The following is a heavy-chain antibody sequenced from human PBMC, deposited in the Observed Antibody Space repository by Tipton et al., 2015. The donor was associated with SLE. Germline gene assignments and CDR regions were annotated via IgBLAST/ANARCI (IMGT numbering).Heavy chain of an antibody. V-gene: IGHV4-34*01. CDR3: VRMEGMITYGGIAGL. CDR1: GGSFSGYY. CDR2: VNHLGTI. J-gene: IGHJ4*02. D-gene: IGHD3-16*01. Sequence: TLSLTCDVNGGSFSGYYWGWIRQSPGKGLEWIGEVNHLGTIYYNASLKSRVTISIDTSKSHFSLKLTSVTAADTAVYYCVRMEGMITYGGIAGLWGQGTVVTVSS.